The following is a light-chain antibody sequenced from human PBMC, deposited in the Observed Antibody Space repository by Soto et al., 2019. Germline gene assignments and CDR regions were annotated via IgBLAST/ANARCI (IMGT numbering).Light chain of an antibody. J-gene: IGKJ1*01. CDR2: GAS. V-gene: IGKV1-6*02. CDR1: QGIGNA. Sequence: AIQMSQAPSARSATVGETVTMACRASQGIGNALGWYQQKPGKPPKVLIYGASNLQSGVPPRFSGSGSGTDFTLAISSLQPEDSATYYCLQDITYPWTFGQGTKVDIK. CDR3: LQDITYPWT.